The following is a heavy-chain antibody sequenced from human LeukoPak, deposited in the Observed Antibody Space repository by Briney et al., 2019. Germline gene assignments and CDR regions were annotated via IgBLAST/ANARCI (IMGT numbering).Heavy chain of an antibody. V-gene: IGHV3-30*18. CDR1: GFTFSSYG. D-gene: IGHD6-13*01. Sequence: PSGRSLRLSCAASGFTFSSYGMHWVRQAPGKGLEWVAVISYDGSNKYYADSVKGRFTISRDNSKNTLYLQMNSLRAEDTAVYYCAKDSWGSSSWYFDYWGQGTLVTVSS. J-gene: IGHJ4*02. CDR3: AKDSWGSSSWYFDY. CDR2: ISYDGSNK.